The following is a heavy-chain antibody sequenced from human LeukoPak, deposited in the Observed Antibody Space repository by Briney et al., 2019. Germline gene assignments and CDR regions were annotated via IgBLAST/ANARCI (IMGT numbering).Heavy chain of an antibody. V-gene: IGHV3-23*01. Sequence: PGGSLRLSCAVSGFTFSSYAMSWVRQAPGKGLEWVSVISGSGGTTYYSDSVKGRFTISRDNSKNTLYLQMNSLRAEDTAVYYCAKDLNGRDYYYYMDVWGKGTTVTVSS. CDR1: GFTFSSYA. CDR2: ISGSGGTT. J-gene: IGHJ6*03. CDR3: AKDLNGRDYYYYMDV. D-gene: IGHD1-1*01.